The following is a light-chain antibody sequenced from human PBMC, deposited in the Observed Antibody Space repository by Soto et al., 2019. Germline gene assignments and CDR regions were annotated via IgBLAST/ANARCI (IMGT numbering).Light chain of an antibody. J-gene: IGLJ1*01. CDR2: DVT. V-gene: IGLV2-14*01. CDR1: SSDIGGYTY. Sequence: QSVLTQPASVSGSPGQSITISCTGTSSDIGGYTYVSWYQQHPGKAPKLMIFDVTNRPSGVSNRFSGSKSGNTASLTISGLQADDEADYYCSSYTVSSTYVFGTVTKFTVL. CDR3: SSYTVSSTYV.